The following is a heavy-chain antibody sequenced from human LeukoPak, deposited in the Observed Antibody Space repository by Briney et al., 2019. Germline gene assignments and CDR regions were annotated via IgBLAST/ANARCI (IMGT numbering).Heavy chain of an antibody. J-gene: IGHJ4*02. D-gene: IGHD1-26*01. CDR3: ARPAYSASYY. CDR1: GGTISSSSYY. V-gene: IGHV4-39*01. CDR2: IYYSGST. Sequence: PSETLSLTCTVSGGTISSSSYYWGWIRQPPGKGLEWIGSIYYSGSTYYNPSLKSRVTISVDTSKNQFSLKLSSVTAADTAVYYCARPAYSASYYWGQGTLVTVSS.